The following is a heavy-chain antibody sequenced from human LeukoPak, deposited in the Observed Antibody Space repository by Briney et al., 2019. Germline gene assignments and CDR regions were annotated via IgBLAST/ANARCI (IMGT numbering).Heavy chain of an antibody. V-gene: IGHV4-34*01. CDR3: ARVPFRYYDRNTGYFDY. Sequence: SETLSLTCAVYGGSFSGYYWSWIRQPPGKGLEWIGEINHSGSTNHNPSLKSRVTISVDTSKNQFSLKLSSVTAADTAVYYCARVPFRYYDRNTGYFDYWGQGTLVTVSS. J-gene: IGHJ4*02. CDR2: INHSGST. CDR1: GGSFSGYY. D-gene: IGHD3-22*01.